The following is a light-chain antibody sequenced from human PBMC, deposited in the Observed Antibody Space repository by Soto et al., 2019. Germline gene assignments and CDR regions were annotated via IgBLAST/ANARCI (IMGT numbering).Light chain of an antibody. CDR2: EVS. Sequence: QSALTQPASVSGSPGQSITISCTGTSSDVGGYNYVSWYQQHPGTAPKLLVYEVSNRPSGISNRFSGSKSGNTASLTISGLQGEDEADYYCSSYTSSSTVLFGGGTQLTVL. J-gene: IGLJ2*01. CDR1: SSDVGGYNY. V-gene: IGLV2-14*01. CDR3: SSYTSSSTVL.